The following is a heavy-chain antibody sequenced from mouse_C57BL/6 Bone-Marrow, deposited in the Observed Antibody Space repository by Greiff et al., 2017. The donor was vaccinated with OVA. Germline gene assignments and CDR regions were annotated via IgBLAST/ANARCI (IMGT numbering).Heavy chain of an antibody. CDR2: INPYNGGT. D-gene: IGHD1-1*01. V-gene: IGHV1-19*01. Sequence: VHVKQSGPVLVQPGASVKMSCKASGYTFTDYYMNWVKQSHGKSLEWIGVINPYNGGTSYNQKFKGKATLTVDKSSSTAYMELNSLTSEDSAVYYCARGSRDDWGQGTTLTVSS. J-gene: IGHJ2*01. CDR3: ARGSRDD. CDR1: GYTFTDYY.